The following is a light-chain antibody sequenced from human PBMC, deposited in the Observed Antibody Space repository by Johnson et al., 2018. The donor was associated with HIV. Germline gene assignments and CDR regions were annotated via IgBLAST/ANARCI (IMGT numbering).Light chain of an antibody. J-gene: IGLJ1*01. CDR3: GTWDSSLSAYV. CDR2: ENN. Sequence: QSVLTQPPSVSAAPGQKVTISCSGSSSNIGNNYVSWYQQLPGTAPKLLIYENNKRPSGIPARFSGSKSGTSATLGITGLQTGDEADYYCGTWDSSLSAYVFGTGTQVTVL. CDR1: SSNIGNNY. V-gene: IGLV1-51*01.